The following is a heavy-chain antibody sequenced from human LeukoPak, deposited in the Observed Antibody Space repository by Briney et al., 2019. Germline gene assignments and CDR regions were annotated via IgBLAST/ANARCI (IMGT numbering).Heavy chain of an antibody. D-gene: IGHD3-9*01. J-gene: IGHJ6*02. CDR1: GFTVSINY. V-gene: IGHV3-66*01. Sequence: QAGGSLRLSCAASGFTVSINYMTWVRQAPGTGLEWVSVIYGGGGTYYADSVKGRFTNSRDNSKNTLYLQMNSLRAEDTAVYYCARAGYFDWLLSSYGMDVWGQGTTVTVSS. CDR3: ARAGYFDWLLSSYGMDV. CDR2: IYGGGGT.